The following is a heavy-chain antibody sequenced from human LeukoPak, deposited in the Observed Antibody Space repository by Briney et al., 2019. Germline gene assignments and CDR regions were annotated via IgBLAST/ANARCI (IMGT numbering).Heavy chain of an antibody. J-gene: IGHJ6*03. CDR1: GYTFTGYY. V-gene: IGHV1-2*02. CDR3: AASGFGFGELPSYFYYYMDV. D-gene: IGHD3-10*01. CDR2: INPHSGGT. Sequence: ASVKVSCKASGYTFTGYYLHWVRQAPGQGLEWMGWINPHSGGTNYAQKFQGRVTMTRDTSINTAYMELSRLRSDDTAVYYCAASGFGFGELPSYFYYYMDVWGKGTTVTISS.